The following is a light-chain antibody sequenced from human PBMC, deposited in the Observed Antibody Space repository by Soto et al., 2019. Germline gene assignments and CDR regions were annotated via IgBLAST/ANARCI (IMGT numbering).Light chain of an antibody. V-gene: IGKV1-27*01. CDR2: AAS. J-gene: IGKJ1*01. CDR1: QGISNY. CDR3: QKYNSAPRT. Sequence: DIQMTQSPSSLSASVGDRVTITCRASQGISNYSAWYQQKPGKVPKLLIYAASTLQSGGPSRFSGSGSGTDFTLTISSLQPEDVATYYCQKYNSAPRTFGQGTKVDIK.